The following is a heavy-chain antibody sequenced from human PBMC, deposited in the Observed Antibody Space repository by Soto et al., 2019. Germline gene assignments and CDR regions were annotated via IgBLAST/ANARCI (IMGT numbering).Heavy chain of an antibody. D-gene: IGHD3-3*01. V-gene: IGHV1-46*01. Sequence: SVKVSCKASGYTFTSYYMHWVRQAPGQGLEWMGIINPSGGSTSYAQKFQGRVTMTRDTSTSTVYMELSSLRSEDTAVYYCARGSRITIFGVVITRRFYGMDVWGQGTTVTVSS. J-gene: IGHJ6*02. CDR1: GYTFTSYY. CDR3: ARGSRITIFGVVITRRFYGMDV. CDR2: INPSGGST.